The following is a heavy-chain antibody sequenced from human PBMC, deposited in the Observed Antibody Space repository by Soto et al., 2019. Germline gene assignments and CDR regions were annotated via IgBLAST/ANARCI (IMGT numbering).Heavy chain of an antibody. Sequence: QVQLQESGPGLVRPSETLSLTCTVSGASIGGSITDHYWGWIRQSPGKGLEWIGYVLYSGHTNYNPSLKSRVTISVGRSMNQFSLRLNSVTAADTAVYYCARERYFDTCGLSSYYFDSWGQGALVTVSS. D-gene: IGHD3-22*01. CDR3: ARERYFDTCGLSSYYFDS. V-gene: IGHV4-59*11. CDR1: GASIGGSITDHY. CDR2: VLYSGHT. J-gene: IGHJ4*02.